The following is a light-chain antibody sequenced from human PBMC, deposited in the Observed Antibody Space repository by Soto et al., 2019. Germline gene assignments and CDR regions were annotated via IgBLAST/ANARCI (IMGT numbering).Light chain of an antibody. Sequence: QSALTQPASVSGSPGQSITISCTGTSSDVGAYNYDSWYQQYPGKAPKLMIYEVSNRPSGVSNRFSGSKSANTASLTISGLQAGDEADYYCSPYTSTGTRLFGGGTNLTVL. CDR3: SPYTSTGTRL. CDR1: SSDVGAYNY. CDR2: EVS. V-gene: IGLV2-14*03. J-gene: IGLJ3*02.